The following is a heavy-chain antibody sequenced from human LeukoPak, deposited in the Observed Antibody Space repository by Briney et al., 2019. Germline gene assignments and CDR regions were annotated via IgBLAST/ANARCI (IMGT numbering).Heavy chain of an antibody. CDR2: IYPGDSDT. CDR1: GYSFTSYW. Sequence: GESLKISCKGSGYSFTSYWIGWVRQMPGKGLEWMGIIYPGDSDTRYSPTFQGQVTISADKSISTAYLQWSSLKASDTAMYYCTRPRDAYIFGYWGQGTQVSVSS. V-gene: IGHV5-51*01. J-gene: IGHJ4*02. D-gene: IGHD5-24*01. CDR3: TRPRDAYIFGY.